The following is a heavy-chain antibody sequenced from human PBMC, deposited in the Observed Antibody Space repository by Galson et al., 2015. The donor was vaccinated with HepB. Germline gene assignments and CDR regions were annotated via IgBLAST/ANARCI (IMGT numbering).Heavy chain of an antibody. Sequence: SLRLSCAASGFTFSGSAIHWVRQTSGKGLEWVGRIGSKANNYATAYAASVKGRFTISRDDSKSTLYLQMNSLRAEDTAVYYCATELRHNSGWFALDSWGQGTLVTVSS. V-gene: IGHV3-73*01. CDR1: GFTFSGSA. J-gene: IGHJ4*02. CDR2: IGSKANNYAT. D-gene: IGHD6-19*01. CDR3: ATELRHNSGWFALDS.